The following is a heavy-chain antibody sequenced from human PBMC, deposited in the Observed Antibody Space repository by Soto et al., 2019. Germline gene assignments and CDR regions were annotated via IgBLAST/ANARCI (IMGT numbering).Heavy chain of an antibody. CDR1: GYSFTSYW. D-gene: IGHD2-2*01. V-gene: IGHV5-51*01. J-gene: IGHJ6*02. CDR3: ARPFQLRDFSSTSCQPPYGMDV. Sequence: GETLKISCKGSGYSFTSYWIGWVSQMPGKGLEWMGIIYPGDSDTRYSPSFQGQVTISADKSISTAYLQWSSLKASDTAMYYCARPFQLRDFSSTSCQPPYGMDVCSQGTTVTVSS. CDR2: IYPGDSDT.